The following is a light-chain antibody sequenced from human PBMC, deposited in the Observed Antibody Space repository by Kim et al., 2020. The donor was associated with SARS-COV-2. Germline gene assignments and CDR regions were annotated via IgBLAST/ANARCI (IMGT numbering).Light chain of an antibody. CDR3: SAWDSSLSAWV. V-gene: IGLV10-54*01. Sequence: QTSTLALTRTINAVGNQGATWLKQHQGHPPKLLSSRNNNRPSGISERFSASRSGDTASLTITGLQPEDEADYYCSAWDSSLSAWVFGGGTQLTVL. CDR1: INAVGNQG. J-gene: IGLJ3*02. CDR2: RNN.